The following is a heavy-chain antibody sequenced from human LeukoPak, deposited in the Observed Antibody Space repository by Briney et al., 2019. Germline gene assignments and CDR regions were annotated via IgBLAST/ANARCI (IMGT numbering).Heavy chain of an antibody. CDR3: ARDANPPNYHFDS. D-gene: IGHD5-24*01. CDR2: ISFDGSSK. Sequence: GGSLRLSCAASGFTFSSYVMHWVRQAPGKGLEWVAIISFDGSSKYYADSVKGRFTISRDNSKNTPYLQMNSLRAEDTAMYYCARDANPPNYHFDSWGQGTLVTVSS. V-gene: IGHV3-30*04. J-gene: IGHJ4*02. CDR1: GFTFSSYV.